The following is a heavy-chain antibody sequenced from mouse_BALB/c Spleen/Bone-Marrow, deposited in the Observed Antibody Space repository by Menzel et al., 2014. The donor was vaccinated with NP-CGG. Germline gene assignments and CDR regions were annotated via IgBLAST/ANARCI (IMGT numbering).Heavy chain of an antibody. D-gene: IGHD2-3*01. CDR3: ARSDGYRTMDY. V-gene: IGHV1-82*01. J-gene: IGHJ4*01. CDR1: GYAFSSSW. CDR2: IYPGDGDT. Sequence: VKLMESGPELVKPGASVKISCKASGYAFSSSWMNWVKQRPGQGLEWIGRIYPGDGDTNYNGKFKGKATLTADKSSSTAYMQLSSLTSADSAVYFCARSDGYRTMDYWGQGTSVTVSS.